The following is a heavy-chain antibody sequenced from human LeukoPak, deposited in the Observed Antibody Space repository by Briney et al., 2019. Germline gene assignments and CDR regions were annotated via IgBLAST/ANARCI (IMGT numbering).Heavy chain of an antibody. V-gene: IGHV3-74*01. J-gene: IGHJ4*02. CDR3: ARGSWSAADTNIDY. CDR1: GFTFSTYF. CDR2: INGDGIST. D-gene: IGHD6-25*01. Sequence: GGSLRLSCAASGFTFSTYFMHWVRQAPGKGLVWVSRINGDGISTTYADSVMGRFTISRDNAKNTLYLQMNTLRVEDTAVYYCARGSWSAADTNIDYWGQGTLVTVSS.